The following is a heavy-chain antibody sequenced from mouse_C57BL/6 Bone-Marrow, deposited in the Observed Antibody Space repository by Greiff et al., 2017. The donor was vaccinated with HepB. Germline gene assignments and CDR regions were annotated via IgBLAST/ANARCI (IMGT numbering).Heavy chain of an antibody. J-gene: IGHJ3*01. CDR1: GYTFTSYW. V-gene: IGHV1-62-3*01. CDR2: IDPNSGGT. CDR3: ARLGESYDYDVFAY. D-gene: IGHD2-4*01. Sequence: QVQLQQPGAELVKPGASVKLSCKASGYTFTSYWMHWVKQRPGRGLEWIGRIDPNSGGTKYNEKFKGKATLTADKSSSTAYMQLNSLTSEDSAVYFCARLGESYDYDVFAYWGQGTLVTVSA.